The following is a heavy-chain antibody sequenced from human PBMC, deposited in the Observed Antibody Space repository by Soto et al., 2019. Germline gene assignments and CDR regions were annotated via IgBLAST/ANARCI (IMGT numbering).Heavy chain of an antibody. CDR3: ARGMYYDFWSGYYTIGGGYYFDY. J-gene: IGHJ4*02. CDR2: IYYSGST. V-gene: IGHV4-59*01. CDR1: GGSISSYY. Sequence: NPSETLSLTCTVSGGSISSYYWSWIRQPPGKGLEWIGYIYYSGSTNYNPSLKSRVTISVDTSKNQFSLKLSSVTAADTAVYYCARGMYYDFWSGYYTIGGGYYFDYWGQGTLVTVSS. D-gene: IGHD3-3*01.